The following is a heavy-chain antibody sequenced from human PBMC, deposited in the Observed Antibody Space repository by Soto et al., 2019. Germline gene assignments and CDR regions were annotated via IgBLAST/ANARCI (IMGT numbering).Heavy chain of an antibody. CDR2: ISYDGSNK. CDR3: AKDLNPGRYCSGGSCQYYYYYYGMDV. Sequence: PGGSLRLSCAASGFTFSSYGMHWVRQAPGKGLEWVAVISYDGSNKYYADSVKGRFTISRDNSKNTLYLQMNSLRAEDTAVYYCAKDLNPGRYCSGGSCQYYYYYYGMDVWGQGTTVTVSS. J-gene: IGHJ6*02. V-gene: IGHV3-30*18. D-gene: IGHD2-15*01. CDR1: GFTFSSYG.